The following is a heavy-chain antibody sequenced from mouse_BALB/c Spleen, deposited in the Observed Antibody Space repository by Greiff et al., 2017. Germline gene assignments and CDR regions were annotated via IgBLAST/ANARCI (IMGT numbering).Heavy chain of an antibody. Sequence: VKVVESGPGLVAPSQSLSITCTVSGFSLTSYGVHWVRQPPGKGLEWLGVIWAGGSTNYNSALMSRLSISKDNSKSQVFLKMNSLQTDDTAMYYCARVDSSGYDAMDYWGQGTSVTVSS. CDR2: IWAGGST. D-gene: IGHD3-2*01. CDR1: GFSLTSYG. J-gene: IGHJ4*01. V-gene: IGHV2-9*02. CDR3: ARVDSSGYDAMDY.